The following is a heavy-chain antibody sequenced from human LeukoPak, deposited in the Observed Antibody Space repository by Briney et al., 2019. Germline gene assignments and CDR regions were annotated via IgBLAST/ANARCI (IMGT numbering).Heavy chain of an antibody. Sequence: GGSLRLSCAASGFTFSSYSMNWVRQAPGKGLEWVSSISSSSSYIYYADSVKGRFTISRDNAKNSLYLQMNSLRAEDTAVYYCTTDSNQLLFRPPDYWGQGTLVTVSS. D-gene: IGHD2-2*01. CDR1: GFTFSSYS. J-gene: IGHJ4*02. CDR2: ISSSSSYI. V-gene: IGHV3-21*03. CDR3: TTDSNQLLFRPPDY.